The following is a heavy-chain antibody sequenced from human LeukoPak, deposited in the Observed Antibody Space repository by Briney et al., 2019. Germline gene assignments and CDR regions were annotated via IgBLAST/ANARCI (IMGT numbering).Heavy chain of an antibody. J-gene: IGHJ4*02. CDR2: ISSSSGYI. CDR3: ARTIRGIAARGFDY. D-gene: IGHD6-6*01. CDR1: GFTFSSYS. V-gene: IGHV3-21*01. Sequence: PGGSLRLSCAASGFTFSSYSMNWVRQAPGKGLEWVSSISSSSGYIYYADSVKGRFTISRDNAKNSLYLQMNSLRAEDTAVYYCARTIRGIAARGFDYWGQGTLVTVSS.